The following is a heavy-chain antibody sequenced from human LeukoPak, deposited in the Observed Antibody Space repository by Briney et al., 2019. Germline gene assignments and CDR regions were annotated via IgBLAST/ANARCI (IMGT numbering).Heavy chain of an antibody. CDR2: ISSRGTTI. J-gene: IGHJ4*02. Sequence: GGSLRLSCAASGFSFSDYYVSWIRQAPGKGLECVSYISSRGTTIYYADSVKGRFTISRDNAKNSLYLQMSSLRAEDTAVYYCARVYYGSGSPRHFDYWGQGTLVTVSS. D-gene: IGHD3-10*01. CDR1: GFSFSDYY. V-gene: IGHV3-11*01. CDR3: ARVYYGSGSPRHFDY.